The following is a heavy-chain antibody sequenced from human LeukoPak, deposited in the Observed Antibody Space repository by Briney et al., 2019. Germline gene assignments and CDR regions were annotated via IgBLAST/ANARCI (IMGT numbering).Heavy chain of an antibody. CDR1: GGSFSGYY. J-gene: IGHJ4*02. V-gene: IGHV4-34*01. CDR2: INHSGST. Sequence: PSETLSLTCAVYGGSFSGYYWSWIRQPPGKGLEWIGEINHSGSTNYNPSLKSRVTISVDTSKNQFSLKLSSVTAADTAVYYCARTYYYDSSGYSGFVKNKGIFDYWGQGTLVTVSS. CDR3: ARTYYYDSSGYSGFVKNKGIFDY. D-gene: IGHD3-22*01.